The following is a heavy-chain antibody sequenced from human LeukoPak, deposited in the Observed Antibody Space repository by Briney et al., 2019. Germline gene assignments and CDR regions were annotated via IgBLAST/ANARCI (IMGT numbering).Heavy chain of an antibody. CDR3: GVPAAITPIES. Sequence: GGSLRLSCAASGFTFSSYAMSWVRQAPGKGLEWVSAISGSGGSTYYADSVKGRFTISRDNSKKTLYLQMKGLRAEDTSVYYCGVPAAITPIESWGQGTLVTVSS. J-gene: IGHJ4*02. CDR2: ISGSGGST. CDR1: GFTFSSYA. D-gene: IGHD2-2*01. V-gene: IGHV3-23*01.